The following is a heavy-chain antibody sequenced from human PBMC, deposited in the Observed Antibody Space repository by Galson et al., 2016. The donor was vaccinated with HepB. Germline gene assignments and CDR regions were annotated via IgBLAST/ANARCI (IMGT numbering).Heavy chain of an antibody. J-gene: IGHJ1*01. D-gene: IGHD6-19*01. CDR2: MSYDERRK. V-gene: IGHV3-30*14. Sequence: SLRLPCAASGFTSSTYAMHWVRQAPGKGLEWVAVMSYDERRKYYADSVKGRFTISRDISKNTLFLHISSLRPEDTARYYCARSPNRLVQYPAEYFHHWGQGTLLTVSS. CDR3: ARSPNRLVQYPAEYFHH. CDR1: GFTSSTYA.